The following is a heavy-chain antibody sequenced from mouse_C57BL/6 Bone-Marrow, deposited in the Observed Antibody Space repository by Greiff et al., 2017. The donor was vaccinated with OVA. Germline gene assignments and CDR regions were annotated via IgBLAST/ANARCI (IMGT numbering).Heavy chain of an antibody. CDR2: ILPGSGST. CDR3: ARDGYYGSSLAWFAY. V-gene: IGHV1-9*01. Sequence: VKLVESGAELMKPEASVKLSCKATGYTFTGYWIEWVKQRPGHGLEWIGEILPGSGSTNYNEKFKGKATFTADTSSPPAYMPLSSLTTEDSAIYYCARDGYYGSSLAWFAYWGQGTLVTVSA. CDR1: GYTFTGYW. J-gene: IGHJ3*01. D-gene: IGHD1-1*01.